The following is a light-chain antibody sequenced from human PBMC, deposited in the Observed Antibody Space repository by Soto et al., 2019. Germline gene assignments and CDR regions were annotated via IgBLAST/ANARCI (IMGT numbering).Light chain of an antibody. CDR3: CSYAGSSQV. CDR1: NSDVGGFSS. CDR2: GVT. J-gene: IGLJ1*01. Sequence: QSALTQPRSVSGSPGQSVTISCTGTNSDVGGFSSVSWYQQLPGKAPKLIIYGVTKRPSGVPDRFSGSKSGNTASLTISGLQAEDAADYYCCSYAGSSQVFGTGTKVTVL. V-gene: IGLV2-11*01.